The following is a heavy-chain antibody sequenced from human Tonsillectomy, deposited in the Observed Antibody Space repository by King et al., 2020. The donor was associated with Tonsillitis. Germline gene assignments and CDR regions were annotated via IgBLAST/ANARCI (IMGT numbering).Heavy chain of an antibody. V-gene: IGHV3-33*01. CDR3: ARDPPTDDNYVYYNMDV. CDR2: IWYDESNK. Sequence: VQLVESGGGVVQPGRSLRLSCAASGFTFSSYGMHWVRQAPGKGLEWVAVIWYDESNKRYADSVKGRCTISRDNAKNTLYLQMNSLRVEDTAVYYCARDPPTDDNYVYYNMDV. D-gene: IGHD1-1*01. J-gene: IGHJ6*03. CDR1: GFTFSSYG.